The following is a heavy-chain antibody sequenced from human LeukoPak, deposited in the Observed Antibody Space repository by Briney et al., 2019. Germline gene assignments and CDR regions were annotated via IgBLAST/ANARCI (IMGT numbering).Heavy chain of an antibody. J-gene: IGHJ4*02. Sequence: ASVKVSCKASGYTFTSYGISWVRQAPGQGLEWMGWISAYNGNTNYAQKLQGRVTMTTDTSTSTAYMELRSLRSDDTAVYYCARDGRDLDYYDLLFWGQGTLVTVSS. D-gene: IGHD3-3*01. CDR1: GYTFTSYG. CDR2: ISAYNGNT. CDR3: ARDGRDLDYYDLLF. V-gene: IGHV1-18*01.